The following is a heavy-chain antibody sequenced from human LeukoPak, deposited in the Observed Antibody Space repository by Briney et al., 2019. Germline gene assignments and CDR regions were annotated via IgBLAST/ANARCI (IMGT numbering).Heavy chain of an antibody. CDR3: ARDNKAFDI. CDR1: GGSISSYY. D-gene: IGHD2/OR15-2a*01. V-gene: IGHV4-59*01. Sequence: SETLSLTCTVSGGSISSYYWSWIRQPPGKGLEWIGYIYYSASTNYNPSLKSRVTISVDTSKNQFSLKLSSVTAADTAVYYCARDNKAFDIWGQGTMVTVSS. J-gene: IGHJ3*02. CDR2: IYYSAST.